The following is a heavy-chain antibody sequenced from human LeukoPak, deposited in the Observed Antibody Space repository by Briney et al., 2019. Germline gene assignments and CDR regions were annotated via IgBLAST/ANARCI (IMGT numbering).Heavy chain of an antibody. CDR3: ARAGSYGSGDY. D-gene: IGHD3-10*01. CDR1: GFTFRTYS. Sequence: GGSLRLSCAASGFTFRTYSINWVRQAPGKGLEWISYISGSSSTIYYADSVKGRFTISRDNAKNSLYLQMNSLRAEDTAVYYCARAGSYGSGDYWGQGTLVTVSS. CDR2: ISGSSSTI. J-gene: IGHJ4*02. V-gene: IGHV3-48*01.